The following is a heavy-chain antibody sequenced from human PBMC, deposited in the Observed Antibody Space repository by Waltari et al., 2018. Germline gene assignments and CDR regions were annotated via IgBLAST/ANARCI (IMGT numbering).Heavy chain of an antibody. Sequence: QVQLQESGPGLVKPSETLSLTCAVSGYSISSGYYWGWIRQPPGKGLEWIGIIYHSGSTYYNPSLKSRVTISVDTSKNQFSLKLSSVTAADTAVYYCARRAAIAATGPTYYMDVWGKGTTVTVSS. CDR1: GYSISSGYY. CDR3: ARRAAIAATGPTYYMDV. CDR2: IYHSGST. J-gene: IGHJ6*03. D-gene: IGHD6-13*01. V-gene: IGHV4-38-2*01.